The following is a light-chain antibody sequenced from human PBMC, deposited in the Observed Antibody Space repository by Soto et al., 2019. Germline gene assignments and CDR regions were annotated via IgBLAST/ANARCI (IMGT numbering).Light chain of an antibody. V-gene: IGLV2-14*03. CDR2: DVS. CDR1: NSDVGAYNS. Sequence: QSALTQPASVSGSPGQSITISCTGTNSDVGAYNSVSWYQQHPGKAPKLMIYDVSNRPSRVSNRFSGSKSGNTISLTISGLQAEDEADYYCSSFTTSSHVLFGGGTKLTVL. J-gene: IGLJ2*01. CDR3: SSFTTSSHVL.